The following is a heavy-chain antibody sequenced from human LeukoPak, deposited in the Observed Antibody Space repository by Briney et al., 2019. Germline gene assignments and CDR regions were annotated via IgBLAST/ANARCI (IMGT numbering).Heavy chain of an antibody. CDR1: GFTFSSYG. V-gene: IGHV3-30*18. CDR3: AKVPHGDYAVDY. D-gene: IGHD4-17*01. CDR2: ISYDGSNK. J-gene: IGHJ4*02. Sequence: ERSLRLSCAASGFTFSSYGMHWVRQAPGKGLEWVAVISYDGSNKYYADSVKGRFTISRDNSKNTLYLQMNSLRAEDTAVYYCAKVPHGDYAVDYWGQGTLVTPSS.